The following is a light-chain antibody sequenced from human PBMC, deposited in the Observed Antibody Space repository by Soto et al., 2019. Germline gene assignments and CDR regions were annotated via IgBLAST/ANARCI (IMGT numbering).Light chain of an antibody. CDR3: QQANSFPLT. CDR2: GAS. CDR1: QGIGSW. V-gene: IGKV1-12*01. J-gene: IGKJ4*01. Sequence: DIQMTQSPSSVSASVGGRVTITCRASQGIGSWLAWYQHKPGQAPKLLISGASSLQSGVPSRFSGSGSGTEFTLTISDLQPEDFVNHYCQQANSFPLTFGGGTKVEVK.